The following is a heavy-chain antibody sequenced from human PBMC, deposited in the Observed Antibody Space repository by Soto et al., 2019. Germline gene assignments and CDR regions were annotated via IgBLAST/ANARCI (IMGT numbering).Heavy chain of an antibody. V-gene: IGHV3-30*18. Sequence: QVQLVESGGGVVQPGRSLRLSCAASGFTFSNYGMHWVRQAPGKGLEWVAVISYHGSDKYYADSVKGRFTISRDNSKNTLYLQMDSRRADDTAVYYCAKDHLTTTVTTVGYWGQGTLVTVSS. CDR2: ISYHGSDK. CDR1: GFTFSNYG. CDR3: AKDHLTTTVTTVGY. D-gene: IGHD4-17*01. J-gene: IGHJ4*02.